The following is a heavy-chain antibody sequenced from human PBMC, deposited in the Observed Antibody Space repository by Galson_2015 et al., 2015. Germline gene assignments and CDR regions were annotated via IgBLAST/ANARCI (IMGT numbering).Heavy chain of an antibody. D-gene: IGHD6-19*01. Sequence: SVKGRFTISRDNAKNSLYLQMNSLRAEDTAVYYCARVLGEYSSGWYPAVYYYYMDVWGKGTTVTVSS. CDR3: ARVLGEYSSGWYPAVYYYYMDV. V-gene: IGHV3-11*01. J-gene: IGHJ6*03.